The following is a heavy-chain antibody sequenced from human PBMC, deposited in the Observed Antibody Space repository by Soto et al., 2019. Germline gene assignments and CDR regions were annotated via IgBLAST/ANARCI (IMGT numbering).Heavy chain of an antibody. CDR1: GFTFSSYW. CDR2: INSDGSST. CDR3: ARAGYCSGGTCYSSGDGFDI. V-gene: IGHV3-74*01. J-gene: IGHJ3*02. D-gene: IGHD2-15*01. Sequence: GVSLRLSCAASGFTFSSYWMDWVSQGPGKGLVWVSRINSDGSSTSYADSVKGRFTISRDNAKNTLYLQMNSLRVEDTAVYYCARAGYCSGGTCYSSGDGFDIWGQGTMVTVSS.